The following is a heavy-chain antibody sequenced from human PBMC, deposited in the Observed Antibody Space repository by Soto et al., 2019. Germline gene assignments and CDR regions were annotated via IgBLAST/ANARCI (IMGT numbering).Heavy chain of an antibody. J-gene: IGHJ4*02. D-gene: IGHD6-13*01. CDR3: ARGDSNSWSDY. Sequence: QVQLVESGGGVVQPGRSLRLSCAASGFTFRRYAMDWVRQAQGKGLEWVAVRSYDGTNKYYADSVQGQFTISRDNSKNTLYLQMNSLRAEDTAVYDCARGDSNSWSDYWGQGTLVTVSS. CDR2: RSYDGTNK. CDR1: GFTFRRYA. V-gene: IGHV3-30*01.